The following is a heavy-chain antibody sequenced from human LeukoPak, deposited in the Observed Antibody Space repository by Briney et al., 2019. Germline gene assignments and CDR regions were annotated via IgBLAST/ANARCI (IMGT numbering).Heavy chain of an antibody. Sequence: SETLSLTCTDSGGSISSGDYYWSWIRQPPGKGLEWIGYIYYSGSTYYNPSHKSRVTISVDTSKNQFSLKLSSVTAADTAVYYCARDAELELQGDYFDYWGQGTLVTVSS. D-gene: IGHD1-7*01. CDR1: GGSISSGDYY. CDR3: ARDAELELQGDYFDY. V-gene: IGHV4-30-4*08. CDR2: IYYSGST. J-gene: IGHJ4*02.